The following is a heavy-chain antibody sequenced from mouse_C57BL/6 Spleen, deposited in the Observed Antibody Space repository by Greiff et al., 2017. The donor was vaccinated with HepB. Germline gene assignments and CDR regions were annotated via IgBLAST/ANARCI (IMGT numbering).Heavy chain of an antibody. CDR2: INPNSGST. CDR1: GYTFTSYW. J-gene: IGHJ3*01. Sequence: QVQLQQPGAELVKPGASVKLSCKASGYTFTSYWMHWVKQRPGQGLEWIGMINPNSGSTNYNEKFKSKATLTVDKSSSTAYMQLSSLTSEDSAVYYCARDYYYPWFAYWGQGTLVTVSA. V-gene: IGHV1-64*01. CDR3: ARDYYYPWFAY. D-gene: IGHD2-4*01.